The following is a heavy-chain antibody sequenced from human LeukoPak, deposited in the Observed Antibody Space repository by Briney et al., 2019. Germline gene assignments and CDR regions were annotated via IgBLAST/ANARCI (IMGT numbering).Heavy chain of an antibody. V-gene: IGHV3-23*01. Sequence: PGGSLRLSCAASGFTFNSYAMNWVRQAPGKGLEWVSAISDRGRNTYSADYVKGWSTISRDNSNNMLYLQMNSLRAEDTAIYYCAKSMAGYCDSTIDNWGQGTLVTVSS. J-gene: IGHJ4*02. CDR3: AKSMAGYCDSTIDN. CDR2: ISDRGRNT. CDR1: GFTFNSYA. D-gene: IGHD2-2*01.